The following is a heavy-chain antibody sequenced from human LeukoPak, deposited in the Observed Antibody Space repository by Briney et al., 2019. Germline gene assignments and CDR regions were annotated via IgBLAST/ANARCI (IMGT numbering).Heavy chain of an antibody. J-gene: IGHJ4*02. CDR2: IDQDGGEK. CDR1: GVIFNQYW. Sequence: PGGSLRLSCAASGVIFNQYWMSWVRLAPGRGLEWVANIDQDGGEKHYVDSVKGRFTISRDNARDSLYLQMNSLRAEDTAVYYCAKDIDSSGSYYFDSWGQGTLVTVSS. CDR3: AKDIDSSGSYYFDS. V-gene: IGHV3-7*01. D-gene: IGHD1-26*01.